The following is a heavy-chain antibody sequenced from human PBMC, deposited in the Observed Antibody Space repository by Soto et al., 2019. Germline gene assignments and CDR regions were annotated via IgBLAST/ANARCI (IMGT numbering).Heavy chain of an antibody. J-gene: IGHJ6*03. CDR2: IKSKTDGGTT. CDR3: TTIRGLYYYYYTDV. V-gene: IGHV3-15*01. CDR1: GFTFSNAW. D-gene: IGHD3-10*01. Sequence: GGSLRLSCAASGFTFSNAWMSWVRQAPGKGLEWVGRIKSKTDGGTTDYAAPVKGRFTISRDDSKNTLYLQMNSLKTEDTTVYYCTTIRGLYYYYYTDVWGKGTTVTVSS.